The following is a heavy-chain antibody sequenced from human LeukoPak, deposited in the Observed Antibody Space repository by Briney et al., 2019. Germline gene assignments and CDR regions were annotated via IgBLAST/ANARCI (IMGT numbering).Heavy chain of an antibody. CDR3: ARETETISHYYIDV. CDR2: MNSDGRTT. J-gene: IGHJ6*03. Sequence: AGGSLRLPCGASGFTFSNYWRHWARQAPGKGLVWVSRMNSDGRTTSYADSVKGRFTISRDNAKNTLYLQMNSLRAEDTAVYFCARETETISHYYIDVWGKGTTVTISS. V-gene: IGHV3-74*01. CDR1: GFTFSNYW.